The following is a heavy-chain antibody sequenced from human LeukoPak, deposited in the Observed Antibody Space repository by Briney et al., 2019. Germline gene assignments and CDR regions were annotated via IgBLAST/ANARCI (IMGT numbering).Heavy chain of an antibody. V-gene: IGHV3-30*02. J-gene: IGHJ3*02. CDR2: MQSDGSNK. CDR1: GFTFSSYV. CDR3: ARIVNSGYDYDAFDM. Sequence: PGGSLRLSCAASGFTFSSYVMYWVRQAPGKGLDWVAFMQSDGSNKYYADSVKSRFTISRDNSKNTLYLQMNSLRAEDTAVYYCARIVNSGYDYDAFDMWGQGTMVTVSS. D-gene: IGHD5-12*01.